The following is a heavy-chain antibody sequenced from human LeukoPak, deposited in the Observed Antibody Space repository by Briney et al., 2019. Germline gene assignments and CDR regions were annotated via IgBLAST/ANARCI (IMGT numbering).Heavy chain of an antibody. D-gene: IGHD3-10*01. CDR1: GGSISSGSYY. Sequence: PSETLSLTCTVSGGSISSGSYYWSWIRQPAGKGLEWIGRIYTSGSTNYNPSLKSRVTISVDTSKNQFSLKLSSVTAADTAVYYCARGLWFGDAFDIWGQGTMVTVSS. CDR2: IYTSGST. V-gene: IGHV4-61*02. J-gene: IGHJ3*02. CDR3: ARGLWFGDAFDI.